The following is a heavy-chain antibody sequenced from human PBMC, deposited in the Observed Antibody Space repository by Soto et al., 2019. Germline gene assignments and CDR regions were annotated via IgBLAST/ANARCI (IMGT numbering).Heavy chain of an antibody. CDR3: ARAMITFGGVIADYYYYGMDV. Sequence: EVQLVESGGGLVQPGGSLRLSCAASGFTFSSYSMNWVRQAPGKGLEWVSYISSSSTIYYADSVKGRFTISRDNAKNSLYLQMNSLRDEDTAVYYCARAMITFGGVIADYYYYGMDVWGQGTTVTVSS. D-gene: IGHD3-16*02. CDR2: ISSSSTI. CDR1: GFTFSSYS. V-gene: IGHV3-48*02. J-gene: IGHJ6*02.